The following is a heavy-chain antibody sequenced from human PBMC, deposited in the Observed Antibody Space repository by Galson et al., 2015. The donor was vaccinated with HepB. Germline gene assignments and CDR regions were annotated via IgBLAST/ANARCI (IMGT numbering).Heavy chain of an antibody. J-gene: IGHJ6*02. V-gene: IGHV3-30*03. CDR3: ATDLAVAATNYGMDV. CDR1: GISFSDYA. Sequence: SLRLSCAASGISFSDYAMHWVRQAPGKGLEWVAAISHTGSDTSYADSVRGRFTISRDNFKNTVSLQMNSLRPDDTAVYYCATDLAVAATNYGMDVWGQATTVTVSS. D-gene: IGHD6-19*01. CDR2: ISHTGSDT.